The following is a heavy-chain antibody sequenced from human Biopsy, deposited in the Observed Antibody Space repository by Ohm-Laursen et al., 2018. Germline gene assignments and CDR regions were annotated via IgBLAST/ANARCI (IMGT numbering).Heavy chain of an antibody. Sequence: SLRLSCAASGFTFTNYAMSWVRQAPGKGLEWVSSISASDDSKYYGDSVKGRFTISRDSSTNTLYLQMNGLRADDTAVYYCATGPVQMVYANLRGEFASWGQGALVTVSS. CDR2: ISASDDSK. CDR3: ATGPVQMVYANLRGEFAS. J-gene: IGHJ5*02. D-gene: IGHD2-8*01. CDR1: GFTFTNYA. V-gene: IGHV3-23*01.